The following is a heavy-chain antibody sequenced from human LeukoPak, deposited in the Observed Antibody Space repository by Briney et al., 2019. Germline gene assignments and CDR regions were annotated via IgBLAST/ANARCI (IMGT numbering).Heavy chain of an antibody. CDR1: GGSISSDSYY. V-gene: IGHV4-39*07. CDR2: IYYSGNT. J-gene: IGHJ6*02. D-gene: IGHD6-13*01. Sequence: SETLSLTCTVSGGSISSDSYYWGWIRQPPGRGLEWIGSIYYSGNTYYNPSLKSRVTISVDTSKNQFSLKLSSVTAADTAVYYCARALAAAYEGYYYYYGMDVRGQGTTVTVSS. CDR3: ARALAAAYEGYYYYYGMDV.